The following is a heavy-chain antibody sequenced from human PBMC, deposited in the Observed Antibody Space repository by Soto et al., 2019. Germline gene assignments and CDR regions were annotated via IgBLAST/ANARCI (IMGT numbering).Heavy chain of an antibody. Sequence: QVQLVESGGGVVQPGRSLRLSCAASGFTFSSYGMHWVRQAPGKGLEWVAVIWYDGSNKYYADSVKGRFTISRDNSKNPLYLQMNSLRAEDTAVYYCARTYDSSGYYLDYWGQGTLVTVSS. D-gene: IGHD3-22*01. CDR3: ARTYDSSGYYLDY. V-gene: IGHV3-33*01. CDR2: IWYDGSNK. J-gene: IGHJ4*02. CDR1: GFTFSSYG.